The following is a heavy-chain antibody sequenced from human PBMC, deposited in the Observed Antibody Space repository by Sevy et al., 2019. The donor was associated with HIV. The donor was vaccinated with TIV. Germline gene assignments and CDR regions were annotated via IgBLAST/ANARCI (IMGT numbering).Heavy chain of an antibody. CDR3: HTSKTQVVLRLTNMAPLDTATDYCAHRPDNYDILTGYFPNWFDP. J-gene: IGHJ5*02. V-gene: IGHV2-5*02. Sequence: SGPTLVKPTQTLTLTCTFSGFSLTTSGVGVGWIRQPPGKALEWLALIYWDDDKRYSPSLKSRLTITKDTSKNQVVLSRYRPLRKCNPTITKHTSKTQVVLRLTNMAPLDTATDYCAHRPDNYDILTGYFPNWFDPWGQGTLVTVSS. CDR2: IYWDDDK. CDR1: GFSLTTSGVG. D-gene: IGHD5-18*01.